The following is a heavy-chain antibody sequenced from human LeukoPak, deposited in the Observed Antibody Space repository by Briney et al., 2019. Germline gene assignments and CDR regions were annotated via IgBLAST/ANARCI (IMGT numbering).Heavy chain of an antibody. CDR2: IYYSGST. V-gene: IGHV4-39*07. CDR3: ARVWLGYSSGWYEGNYYYYYMDV. Sequence: SSETLSLTCTVSGGSISSRSYYWGWIRQPPGKGLEWIGSIYYSGSTYYNPSLKSRVTISVDTSKNQCSLKLSSVTAADTAVYYCARVWLGYSSGWYEGNYYYYYMDVWGKGTTVTISS. D-gene: IGHD6-19*01. CDR1: GGSISSRSYY. J-gene: IGHJ6*03.